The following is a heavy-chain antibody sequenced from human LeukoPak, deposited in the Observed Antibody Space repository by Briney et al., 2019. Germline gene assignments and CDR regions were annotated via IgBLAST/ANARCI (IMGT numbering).Heavy chain of an antibody. CDR1: GGSISSSNW. J-gene: IGHJ4*02. V-gene: IGHV4-4*02. D-gene: IGHD3-22*01. CDR3: ARDPSRGYYDSSGSGYFDY. CDR2: IYHSGST. Sequence: SGTLSLTCAVSGGSISSSNWWRWVRPPPGKGGEWIGEIYHSGSTNYNPSLKSRVTITVDKSKNQFSLKLSSVTAADTAVYYCARDPSRGYYDSSGSGYFDYWGQGTLVTVSS.